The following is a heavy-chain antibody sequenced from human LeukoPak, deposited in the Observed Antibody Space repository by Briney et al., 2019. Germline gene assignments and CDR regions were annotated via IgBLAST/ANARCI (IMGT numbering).Heavy chain of an antibody. CDR2: IGTAGDT. CDR3: ARGGVSGWWKKNYYDGMDV. Sequence: GGSLRLSCAASGFTFSSYDMHWVRQATGKGLEWVSAIGTAGDTYYPGSVKGRFTISRENAKNSLYLQMNSLRAGDTAVYYCARGGVSGWWKKNYYDGMDVWGQGTTVTVSS. D-gene: IGHD6-19*01. V-gene: IGHV3-13*01. J-gene: IGHJ6*02. CDR1: GFTFSSYD.